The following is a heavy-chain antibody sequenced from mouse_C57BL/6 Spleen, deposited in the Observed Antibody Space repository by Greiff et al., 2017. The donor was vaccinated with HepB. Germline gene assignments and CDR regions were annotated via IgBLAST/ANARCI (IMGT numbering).Heavy chain of an antibody. CDR2: IYPGSGST. D-gene: IGHD3-2*02. Sequence: QVHVKQSGAELVKPGASVKMSCKASGYTFTSYWITWVKQRPGQGLEWIGDIYPGSGSTNYNEKFKSKATLTVDTSSSTAYMQLSSLTSEDSAVYYCARQLRLAWFAYWGQGTLVTVSA. CDR1: GYTFTSYW. CDR3: ARQLRLAWFAY. J-gene: IGHJ3*01. V-gene: IGHV1-55*01.